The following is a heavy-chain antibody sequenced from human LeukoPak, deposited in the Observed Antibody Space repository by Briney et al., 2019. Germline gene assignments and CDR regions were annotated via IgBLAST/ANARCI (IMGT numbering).Heavy chain of an antibody. CDR1: GGSFSGYY. CDR2: INHSGST. CDR3: ARWGRYYYGSGSRNKYYYYYYMDV. V-gene: IGHV4-34*01. J-gene: IGHJ6*03. D-gene: IGHD3-10*01. Sequence: KASETLSLTCAVYGGSFSGYYWSWIRQPPGKGLEWIGEINHSGSTNYNPSLKSRVTMSVDTSKNQFSLKLSSVTAADTAVYYCARWGRYYYGSGSRNKYYYYYYMDVWGKGTTVTVSS.